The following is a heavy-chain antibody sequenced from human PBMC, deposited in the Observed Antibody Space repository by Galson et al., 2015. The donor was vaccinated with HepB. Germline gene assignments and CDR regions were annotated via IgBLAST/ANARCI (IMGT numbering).Heavy chain of an antibody. CDR3: ARDQAYYGSGSYYNSFDI. V-gene: IGHV3-30*04. Sequence: SLRLSCAASGFTFSSYAMHWVRQAPGKGLEWVAVISYDGSNKYYADSVKGRFTISRDNSKNTLYLQMNSLRAEDTAVYYCARDQAYYGSGSYYNSFDIWGQGTMVTVSS. J-gene: IGHJ3*02. D-gene: IGHD3-10*01. CDR2: ISYDGSNK. CDR1: GFTFSSYA.